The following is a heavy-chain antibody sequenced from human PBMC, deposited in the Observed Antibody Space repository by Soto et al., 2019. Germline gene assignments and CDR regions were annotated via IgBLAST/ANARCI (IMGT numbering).Heavy chain of an antibody. CDR3: AKDPEGYCSSTSCYSHYGLDV. J-gene: IGHJ6*02. Sequence: EVQLVETGGGLIQPGGSLRLSCAASGFSISSNYMTWVRQAPGKGLEWVSLLYSGGTSYYADSVKGRFTISRDNSKNTLYLQMNSLRAEDTAVYYCAKDPEGYCSSTSCYSHYGLDVWGQGTTVTVSS. D-gene: IGHD2-2*02. CDR2: LYSGGTS. CDR1: GFSISSNY. V-gene: IGHV3-53*05.